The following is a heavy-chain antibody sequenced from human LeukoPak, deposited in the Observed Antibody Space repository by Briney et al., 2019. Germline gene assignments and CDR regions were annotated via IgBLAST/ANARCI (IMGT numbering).Heavy chain of an antibody. CDR3: ASFYYDSSGYLDY. J-gene: IGHJ4*02. CDR2: IIPILGIA. CDR1: GGTFSSYT. Sequence: SVKVSCKASGGTFSSYTISWVRQAPGQGLEWMRRIIPILGIANYAQKFQGRVTITADKSTSTAYMELSSLRSEDTAVYYCASFYYDSSGYLDYWGQGTLVTVSS. D-gene: IGHD3-22*01. V-gene: IGHV1-69*02.